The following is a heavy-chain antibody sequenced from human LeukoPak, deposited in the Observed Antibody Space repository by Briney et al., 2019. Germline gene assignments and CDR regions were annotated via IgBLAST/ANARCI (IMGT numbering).Heavy chain of an antibody. D-gene: IGHD6-19*01. V-gene: IGHV3-21*01. J-gene: IGHJ4*02. CDR3: ARGQWPHS. Sequence: GGSLRLSCAASGFTFSTYTMNWVRQAPGKGLECVSSISSASTYIYNADSAKGRFTISRDNAKNSLYLQMDSLRVEDTAVYYCARGQWPHSWGQGTLVTVSS. CDR1: GFTFSTYT. CDR2: ISSASTYI.